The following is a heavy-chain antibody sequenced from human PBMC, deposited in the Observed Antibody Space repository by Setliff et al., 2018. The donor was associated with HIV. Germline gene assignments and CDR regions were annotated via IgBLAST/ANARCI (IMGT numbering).Heavy chain of an antibody. Sequence: PSETLSLTCAVYGGSFSGYYWSWIRQPPGKGLEWIGEINHDRTTNYNPSLKSRVTISVDTSKNQFSLTLNSVTAADTAVYYCASSPAWRSDYGLHTFDYWGQGTLVTVSS. V-gene: IGHV4-34*01. D-gene: IGHD4-17*01. CDR1: GGSFSGYY. CDR3: ASSPAWRSDYGLHTFDY. CDR2: INHDRTT. J-gene: IGHJ4*02.